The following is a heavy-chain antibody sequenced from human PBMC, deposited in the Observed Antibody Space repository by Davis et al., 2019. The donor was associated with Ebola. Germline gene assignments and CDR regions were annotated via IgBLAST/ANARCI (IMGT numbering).Heavy chain of an antibody. Sequence: SETLSLTCAVYGGSFSGYYWSWIRQPPGKGLEWIGEIYHSGSTNYNPSLKSRVTISVDKSKNQFSLKLSSVTAADTAVYYCARGRGRITIFGVATYYFDYWGQGTLVTVSS. V-gene: IGHV4-34*01. CDR2: IYHSGST. CDR1: GGSFSGYY. J-gene: IGHJ4*02. CDR3: ARGRGRITIFGVATYYFDY. D-gene: IGHD3-3*01.